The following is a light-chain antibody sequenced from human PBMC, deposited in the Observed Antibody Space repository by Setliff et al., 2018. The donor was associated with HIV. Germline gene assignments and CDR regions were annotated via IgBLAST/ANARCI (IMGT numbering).Light chain of an antibody. V-gene: IGLV2-14*01. CDR2: EVS. CDR1: SSDFGGFNY. Sequence: ALTQPASVSGSPGQSITISCTGSSSDFGGFNYVSWYQQHPGKAPKLLLYEVSNRPSGVSVRFSGSKSGNTASLTISGLQAEDEADYYCNSYTAASTQVFGGGTKVTVL. CDR3: NSYTAASTQV. J-gene: IGLJ3*02.